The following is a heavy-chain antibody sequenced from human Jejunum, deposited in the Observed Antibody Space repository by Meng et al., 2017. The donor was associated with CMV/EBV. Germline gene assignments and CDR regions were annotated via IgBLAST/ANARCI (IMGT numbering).Heavy chain of an antibody. CDR2: IHHDADNK. V-gene: IGHV3-30*02. D-gene: IGHD3-9*01. CDR3: AKDRGEPYYDILTGYSYFDY. CDR1: YG. J-gene: IGHJ4*02. Sequence: YGMRWVRQAPGKGLEWVAFIHHDADNKYYLDSVKGRFTISRDNSKNTLYLQMNSLRTEDTAVYYCAKDRGEPYYDILTGYSYFDYWGQGTLVTVSS.